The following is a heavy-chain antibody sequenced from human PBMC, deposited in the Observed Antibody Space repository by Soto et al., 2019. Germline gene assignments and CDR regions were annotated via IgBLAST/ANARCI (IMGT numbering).Heavy chain of an antibody. V-gene: IGHV3-30-3*01. CDR1: GFTFSSYA. D-gene: IGHD6-19*01. Sequence: QVQLVESGGGVVQPGRSLRLSCAASGFTFSSYAMHWVRQAPGKGLEWVAVISYDGSNKYYADSVKGRFTISRDNSKNTLYLQMNSLRAEDTAVYYCVRHLKGTVADYYGMDVWGQGTTVTVSS. J-gene: IGHJ6*02. CDR2: ISYDGSNK. CDR3: VRHLKGTVADYYGMDV.